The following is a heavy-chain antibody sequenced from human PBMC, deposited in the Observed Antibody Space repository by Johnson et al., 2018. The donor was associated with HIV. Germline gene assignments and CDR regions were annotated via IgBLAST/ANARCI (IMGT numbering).Heavy chain of an antibody. J-gene: IGHJ3*02. CDR2: IYSGGST. Sequence: VESGGGLVQPGGSLRLSCAASGFTVSSNYMSWVRQAPGKGLEWVSVIYSGGSTYYADSVKGRFTISRDDSKNTLYLQMNSLRAEDTAVYYCARSGGGATGGAFDIWGQGTMVTVSS. CDR3: ARSGGGATGGAFDI. CDR1: GFTVSSNY. V-gene: IGHV3-66*01. D-gene: IGHD1-26*01.